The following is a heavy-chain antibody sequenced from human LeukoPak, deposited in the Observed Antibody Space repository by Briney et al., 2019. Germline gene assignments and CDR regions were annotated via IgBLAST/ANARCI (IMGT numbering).Heavy chain of an antibody. CDR3: ARDLAGGTPVAVPPHNFDY. Sequence: GGSLRLSCAASGFTFSSYSMNWVRQAPGKGLEWVSSISSSSSYIYYADSVKGRFTISRDNAKNSLYLQMNSLRAEDTAVYYCARDLAGGTPVAVPPHNFDYWGQGTLVTVSS. CDR1: GFTFSSYS. CDR2: ISSSSSYI. D-gene: IGHD6-19*01. J-gene: IGHJ4*02. V-gene: IGHV3-21*01.